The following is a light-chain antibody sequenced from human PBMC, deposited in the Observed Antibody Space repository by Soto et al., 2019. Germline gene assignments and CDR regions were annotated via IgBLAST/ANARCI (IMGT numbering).Light chain of an antibody. V-gene: IGKV1-39*01. Sequence: DIQMTQSPSSLSASVGDRVTITWRASQSSSNFLNWYKQKPGKAPKLLIYAASTLQSWVPSRCSGSGAGTDFTLTISSLTPEAFETYYCQQTNSIPITFGQGTRLEIK. J-gene: IGKJ5*01. CDR1: QSSSNF. CDR2: AAS. CDR3: QQTNSIPIT.